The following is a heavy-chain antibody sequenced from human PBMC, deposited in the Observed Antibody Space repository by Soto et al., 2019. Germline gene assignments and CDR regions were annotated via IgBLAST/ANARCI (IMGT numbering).Heavy chain of an antibody. CDR1: GFTFSSYA. J-gene: IGHJ3*01. D-gene: IGHD3-22*01. Sequence: GGSLRLSCAASGFTFSSYAMSWVRQAPEKGLERVSYISPSSSYTIYADSVKGRFTISRDNAKNSLYLQMNSLRAEDTAVYYCARDQLYYNDISGRPLNAFDVWGQGTMVT. V-gene: IGHV3-21*05. CDR2: ISPSSSYT. CDR3: ARDQLYYNDISGRPLNAFDV.